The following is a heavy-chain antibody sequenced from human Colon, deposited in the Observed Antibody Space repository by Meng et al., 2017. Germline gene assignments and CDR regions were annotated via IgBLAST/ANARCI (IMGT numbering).Heavy chain of an antibody. V-gene: IGHV4-34*01. D-gene: IGHD4-17*01. CDR3: ATGLRHGDWFDP. CDR1: GGSFSGFY. CDR2: IDHFGIS. Sequence: QVRLHQGGAGLLKPSETLPPPCAVSGGSFSGFYWSWIRQPPGKGLEWIGEIDHFGISNYNSSLKGRLTMSVDTSKKQISLTLTSVTAADTAVYYCATGLRHGDWFDPWGPGTLVTVSS. J-gene: IGHJ5*02.